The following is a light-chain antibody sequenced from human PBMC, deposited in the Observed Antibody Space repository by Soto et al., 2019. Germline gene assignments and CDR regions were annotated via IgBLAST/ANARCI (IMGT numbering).Light chain of an antibody. Sequence: RQARANLSVSPVERATLSCRASQSVRSNLGWYQQKPGQAPRLLIYGTSSRATGIPDRFSGSGSGTDFTLTISSLEPEDFAVYYCQQYGISPISFGEGTLLEVK. CDR1: QSVRSN. CDR3: QQYGISPIS. J-gene: IGKJ5*01. CDR2: GTS. V-gene: IGKV3-20*01.